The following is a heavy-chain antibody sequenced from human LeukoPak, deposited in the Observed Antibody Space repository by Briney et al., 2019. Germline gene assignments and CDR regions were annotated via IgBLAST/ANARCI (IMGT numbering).Heavy chain of an antibody. CDR1: GGSISSGDYY. CDR2: IYYSGST. J-gene: IGHJ4*02. CDR3: ARESSSGWSSSGGFDY. D-gene: IGHD6-19*01. V-gene: IGHV4-30-4*08. Sequence: SQTLSLTCTVSGGSISSGDYYWRWIRQPPGKGLEWIGYIYYSGSTYYNPSLKSRVTISVDTSKNQFSLKLSSVTAADTAVYYCARESSSGWSSSGGFDYWGQGTLVTVSS.